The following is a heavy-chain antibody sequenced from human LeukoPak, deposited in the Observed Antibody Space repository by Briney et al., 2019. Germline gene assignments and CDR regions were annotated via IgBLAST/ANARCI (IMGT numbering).Heavy chain of an antibody. D-gene: IGHD7-27*01. V-gene: IGHV3-48*01. Sequence: GGSLRLSCAASGFNFSSYSMNWVRQAPGKGLEWVSYISSSSSTIYYADSVKGRFTISRDNSKNTLYLQMNSLRAEDTAVYYCAKDGDNWGPSFDYWGQGTLVTVSS. J-gene: IGHJ4*02. CDR2: ISSSSSTI. CDR3: AKDGDNWGPSFDY. CDR1: GFNFSSYS.